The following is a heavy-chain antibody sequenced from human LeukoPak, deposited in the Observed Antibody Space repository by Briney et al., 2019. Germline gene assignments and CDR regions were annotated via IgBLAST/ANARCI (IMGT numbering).Heavy chain of an antibody. D-gene: IGHD3-10*01. CDR3: AKDWWGGSGSYYRNFDY. Sequence: SGGSLRLSCAASGFTFSSYAMSWVRQAPGKGLEWVSAISGSGGSTYYADSVKGRFTISRDNSKNTLYLQMNSLRAEDTAVYYCAKDWWGGSGSYYRNFDYWGQGTLVTVSS. J-gene: IGHJ4*02. V-gene: IGHV3-23*01. CDR1: GFTFSSYA. CDR2: ISGSGGST.